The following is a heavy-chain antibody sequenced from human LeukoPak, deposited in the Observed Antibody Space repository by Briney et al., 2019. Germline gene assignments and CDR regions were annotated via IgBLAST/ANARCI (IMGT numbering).Heavy chain of an antibody. D-gene: IGHD1-1*01. J-gene: IGHJ5*02. Sequence: SETQSLTCTVSGGYISSFYWSWIRQPAGKGLEWIGRVGDSGSTDYSPALRSRVTVSIDLSKKQVYLKLTSMTAADTAVYYRARDLSTRRLNWFDPWGQGIQVTVSS. CDR2: VGDSGST. CDR1: GGYISSFY. CDR3: ARDLSTRRLNWFDP. V-gene: IGHV4-4*07.